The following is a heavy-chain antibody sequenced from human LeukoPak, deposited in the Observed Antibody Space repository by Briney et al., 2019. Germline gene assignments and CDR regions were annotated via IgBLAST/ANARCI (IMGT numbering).Heavy chain of an antibody. CDR2: IYTSGST. V-gene: IGHV4-4*07. CDR1: GGSISSYY. D-gene: IGHD1-26*01. J-gene: IGHJ4*02. Sequence: PSETLSLTCTVSGGSISSYYWGWIRQPAGKGLEWTGRIYTSGSTNYNASLKSRVSMSVDTSKNQFSLKLSSVTAADTAVFYCARENSGSYREFDYWGQGTLVTVSS. CDR3: ARENSGSYREFDY.